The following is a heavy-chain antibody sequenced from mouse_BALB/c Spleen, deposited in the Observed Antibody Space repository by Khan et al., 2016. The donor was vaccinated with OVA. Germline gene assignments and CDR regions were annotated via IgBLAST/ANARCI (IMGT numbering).Heavy chain of an antibody. Sequence: EVQLQESGPGLVKPSQSLSLTCTVTGYSITSGYAWNWIRQFPGNKLEWMGYISYSGVTSYNPSLKSRISITRDTSKNQFFLQLNSLTTEDTATYDCARGNYYGYYVDYWGQGTTLTVSS. CDR2: ISYSGVT. V-gene: IGHV3-2*02. D-gene: IGHD1-1*01. CDR1: GYSITSGYA. J-gene: IGHJ2*01. CDR3: ARGNYYGYYVDY.